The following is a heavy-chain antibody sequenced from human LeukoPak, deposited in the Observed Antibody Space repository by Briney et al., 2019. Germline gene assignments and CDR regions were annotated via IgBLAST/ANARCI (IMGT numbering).Heavy chain of an antibody. CDR2: IIPILGIA. V-gene: IGHV1-69*04. D-gene: IGHD3-10*01. CDR1: GCTFSSYA. CDR3: ARSSGYGSGSYAFDI. J-gene: IGHJ3*02. Sequence: ASVKVSCKASGCTFSSYAISWVRQAPGQGLEWMGRIIPILGIANYAQKFQGRVTITADKATSTAYMELSSLRSEDTAVYYCARSSGYGSGSYAFDIWGQGTMVTVSS.